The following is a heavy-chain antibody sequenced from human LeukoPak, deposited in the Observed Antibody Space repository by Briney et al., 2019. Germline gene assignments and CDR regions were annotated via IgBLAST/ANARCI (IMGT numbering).Heavy chain of an antibody. J-gene: IGHJ4*01. V-gene: IGHV4-39*01. D-gene: IGHD6-13*01. Sequence: PSETLSLTCTVSGGSISSSSYYWGWIRQPPGKGLEWIGSIYYSGSTYYNPSLKSRVTISVDTSKNQFSLKLSSVTAADTAVYYCARAAPVEQQLVNWGHGTLVTVSS. CDR1: GGSISSSSYY. CDR2: IYYSGST. CDR3: ARAAPVEQQLVN.